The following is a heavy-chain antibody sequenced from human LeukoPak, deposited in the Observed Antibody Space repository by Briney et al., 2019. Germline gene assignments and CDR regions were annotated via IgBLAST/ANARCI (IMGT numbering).Heavy chain of an antibody. J-gene: IGHJ4*02. CDR2: VNPNSVGT. CDR3: ARGHSTSGSFDY. D-gene: IGHD1-26*01. CDR1: GYTFTGYY. Sequence: ASVKVSCKASGYTFTGYYIHWLRQAPGQGLEWMGCVNPNSGGTGQGLECIRWVNPNSVGTDYAQKFQGRVIMTGDTSITTAYMELSRMTSDDTAVYYCARGHSTSGSFDYWGQGTPVTVST. V-gene: IGHV1-2*02.